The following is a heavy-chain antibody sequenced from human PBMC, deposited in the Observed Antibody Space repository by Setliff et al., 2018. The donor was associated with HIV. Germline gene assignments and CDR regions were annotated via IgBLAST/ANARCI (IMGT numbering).Heavy chain of an antibody. J-gene: IGHJ6*03. CDR2: INHDRTT. CDR1: GGSFSGYY. Sequence: LSLTCAVYGGSFSGYYWSWIRQPPGKGLEWIGEINHDRTTNYNPSLKSRVTISVDTSKNQFSLTLNSVTAADTAVYYCARGGYDYVWGSYRYPYYYYYMDVWGKGTTVTVSS. CDR3: ARGGYDYVWGSYRYPYYYYYMDV. V-gene: IGHV4-34*01. D-gene: IGHD3-16*02.